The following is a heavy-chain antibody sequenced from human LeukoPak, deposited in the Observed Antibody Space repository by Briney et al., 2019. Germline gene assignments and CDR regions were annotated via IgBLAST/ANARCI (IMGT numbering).Heavy chain of an antibody. CDR3: ARVLGSGSFYYYYGMDV. Sequence: GASVKVSCKASGYTFTGYYMHWVRQAPGQGLEWMGWINPNSGGTNYAQKFQGWVTMTRDTSISTAYMELSRLRSDDTAVYYCARVLGSGSFYYYYGMDVWGQGTTVTVSS. V-gene: IGHV1-2*04. D-gene: IGHD6-19*01. J-gene: IGHJ6*02. CDR2: INPNSGGT. CDR1: GYTFTGYY.